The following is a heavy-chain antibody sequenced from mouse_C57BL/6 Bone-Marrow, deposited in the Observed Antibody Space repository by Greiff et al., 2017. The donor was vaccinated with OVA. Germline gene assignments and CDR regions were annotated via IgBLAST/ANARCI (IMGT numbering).Heavy chain of an antibody. CDR2: ISSGGSYT. J-gene: IGHJ1*03. CDR3: ARHGYWYFDV. Sequence: EVQGVESGGDLVKPGGSLKLSCAASGFTFSSYGMSWVRQTPDKRLEWVATISSGGSYTYYPDSVKGRFTISRDNAKNTLYLQMSSLKSEDTAMYYCARHGYWYFDVWGTGTTVTVSS. CDR1: GFTFSSYG. V-gene: IGHV5-6*01.